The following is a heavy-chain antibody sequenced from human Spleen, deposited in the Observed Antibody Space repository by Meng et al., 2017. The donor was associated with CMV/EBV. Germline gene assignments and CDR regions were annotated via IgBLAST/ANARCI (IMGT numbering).Heavy chain of an antibody. J-gene: IGHJ4*02. V-gene: IGHV3-53*01. CDR1: GFTVSSNY. Sequence: GGPLRLSCAASGFTVSSNYMSWVRQAPGKGLEWVSVIYSGGSTYYADSVKGRFTISRDNSKNTLYLQMNSLRAEDTAVYYCVRHLHPYYFDYWGQGTLVTVSS. CDR3: VRHLHPYYFDY. CDR2: IYSGGST.